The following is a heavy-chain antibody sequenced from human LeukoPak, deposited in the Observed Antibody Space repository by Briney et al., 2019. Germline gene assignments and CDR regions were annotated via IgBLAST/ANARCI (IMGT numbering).Heavy chain of an antibody. CDR3: ARGNYYGSGSHRSNYYYYMDV. CDR2: LIPIFGTA. CDR1: GGTFSSYA. Sequence: ASVKVSCKASGGTFSSYAISWVRQAPGQGLEWMGGLIPIFGTANYAQKFQGRVTITTDESTSTAYMELSSLRSEDTAVFYCARGNYYGSGSHRSNYYYYMDVWGKGTTVTVSS. J-gene: IGHJ6*03. V-gene: IGHV1-69*05. D-gene: IGHD3-10*01.